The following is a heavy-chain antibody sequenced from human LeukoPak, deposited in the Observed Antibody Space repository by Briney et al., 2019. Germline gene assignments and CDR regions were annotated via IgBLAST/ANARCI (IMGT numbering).Heavy chain of an antibody. D-gene: IGHD6-13*01. Sequence: PGGSLRLSCAASGFTFSSYAMSWVRQAPGRGLEWVSAISGSGGSTYYADSVKGRFTISRDNSKSTLYLQMNSLRVEDTAVYYCTKVRLGSSSWALRVFDYWGQGALVTVSS. V-gene: IGHV3-23*01. CDR3: TKVRLGSSSWALRVFDY. CDR2: ISGSGGST. CDR1: GFTFSSYA. J-gene: IGHJ4*02.